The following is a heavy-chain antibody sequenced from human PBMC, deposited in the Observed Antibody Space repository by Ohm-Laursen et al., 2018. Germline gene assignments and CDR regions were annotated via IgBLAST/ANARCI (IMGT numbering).Heavy chain of an antibody. CDR1: GFSLSTSGMC. CDR2: IDWDDDK. Sequence: TQTLTLTCTFSGFSLSTSGMCVSWIRQPPGKALEWLARIDWDDDKYYGTSLKTRLTISKDTSKNQVVLIMTNMDPVDTATYYCARVDILTGYYYYWGQGTLVTVSS. J-gene: IGHJ4*02. D-gene: IGHD3-9*01. CDR3: ARVDILTGYYYY. V-gene: IGHV2-70*11.